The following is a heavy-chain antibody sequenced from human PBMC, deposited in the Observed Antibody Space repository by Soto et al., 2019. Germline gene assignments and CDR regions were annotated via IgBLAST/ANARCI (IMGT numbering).Heavy chain of an antibody. D-gene: IGHD3-10*01. J-gene: IGHJ4*02. Sequence: EVQLVESGGGLVQPGGSLRLFCEASGFSVSSNYMYWVRQAPGKGLECVSVIYSGGSTDHADSVKDRFTISRDNSKNTLYLQMNSLRAEDTAVYYCARRHYYGSDWGQGTLVTVSS. CDR1: GFSVSSNY. CDR3: ARRHYYGSD. CDR2: IYSGGST. V-gene: IGHV3-66*04.